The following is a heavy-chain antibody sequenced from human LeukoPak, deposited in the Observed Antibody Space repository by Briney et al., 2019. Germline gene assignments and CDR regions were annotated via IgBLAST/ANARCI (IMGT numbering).Heavy chain of an antibody. V-gene: IGHV4-34*01. CDR2: INHSGST. D-gene: IGHD1-26*01. CDR3: ARGASGSYKVPGDNWFDP. CDR1: GGSFSGYS. Sequence: PSETLSLTCAVSGGSFSGYSWSWIRQPPGKGLEWIGEINHSGSTSYNPSLTSRVTISVDTSKNQFSLKLNSVTAADAAVYYCARGASGSYKVPGDNWFDPWGQGALVTVSS. J-gene: IGHJ5*02.